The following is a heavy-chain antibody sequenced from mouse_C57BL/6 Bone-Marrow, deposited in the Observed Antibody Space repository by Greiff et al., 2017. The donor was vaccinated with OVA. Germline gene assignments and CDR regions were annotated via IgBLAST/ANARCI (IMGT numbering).Heavy chain of an antibody. CDR2: IWSGGST. CDR1: GFSLTSYG. Sequence: VQLQQSGPGLVQPSQSLSITCTVSGFSLTSYGVHWVRQSPGQGLEWLGVIWSGGSTDYNAAFISRLSISKDNSKSQVFFKMNSLQADDTAIYYCARNWFAYWGQGTLVTVSA. CDR3: ARNWFAY. J-gene: IGHJ3*01. V-gene: IGHV2-2*01.